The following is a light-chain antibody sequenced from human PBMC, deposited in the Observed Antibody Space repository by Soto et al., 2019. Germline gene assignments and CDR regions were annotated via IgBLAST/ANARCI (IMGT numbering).Light chain of an antibody. V-gene: IGLV2-14*01. CDR1: SSDVGGYNY. J-gene: IGLJ2*01. CDR2: EVS. CDR3: SSYTSSGTLV. Sequence: QSALTQPASVSGSPGQSITISCTGTSSDVGGYNYVSWYQQHPDKAPKLMIYEVSNRPSGVSNRFPGSKSGNTASLTISGLQAEDEADYYCSSYTSSGTLVFGGGTKLTVL.